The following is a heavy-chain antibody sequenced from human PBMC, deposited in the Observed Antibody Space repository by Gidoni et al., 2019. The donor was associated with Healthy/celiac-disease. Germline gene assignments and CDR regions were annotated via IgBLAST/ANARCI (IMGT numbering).Heavy chain of an antibody. D-gene: IGHD5-18*01. CDR2: INHSGST. CDR3: ARVSPRRRWIQTNGFDY. J-gene: IGHJ4*02. V-gene: IGHV4-34*01. CDR1: GGSFSGYY. Sequence: QVQLQQWGAGRLKPSETLSLTCAVYGGSFSGYYWSWIRQPPGKGLEWIGEINHSGSTNYNPSLKSRVTISVDTSKNQFSLKLSSVTAADTAVYYCARVSPRRRWIQTNGFDYWGQGTLVTVSS.